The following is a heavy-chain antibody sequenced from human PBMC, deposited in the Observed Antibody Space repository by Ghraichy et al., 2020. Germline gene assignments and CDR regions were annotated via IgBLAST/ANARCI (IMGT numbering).Heavy chain of an antibody. CDR2: INHSGST. D-gene: IGHD1-26*01. J-gene: IGHJ4*02. CDR1: GGSFSGYY. Sequence: SETLSLTCAVYGGSFSGYYWSWIRQPPGKGLEWIGEINHSGSTNYNPSLKSRVTISVDTSKNQFSLKLSSVTAADTAVYYCARGGRGYSGSWSPGYYFDYWGQGTLVTVSS. CDR3: ARGGRGYSGSWSPGYYFDY. V-gene: IGHV4-34*01.